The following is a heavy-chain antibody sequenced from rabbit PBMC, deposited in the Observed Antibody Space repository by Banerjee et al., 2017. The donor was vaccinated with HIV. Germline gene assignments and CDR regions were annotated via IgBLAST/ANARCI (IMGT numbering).Heavy chain of an antibody. Sequence: QSLEESGGDLVKPGASLTLTCTASGFSFSSSYYMCWVRQAPGKGLEWIACIYAGSSGSTYYASWAKGRFTISKTSSTTVTLQMTSLTAADTATYFCARNSNRGASYAYRLDLWGPGTLVTVS. J-gene: IGHJ3*01. V-gene: IGHV1S40*01. CDR3: ARNSNRGASYAYRLDL. D-gene: IGHD6-1*01. CDR1: GFSFSSSYY. CDR2: IYAGSSGST.